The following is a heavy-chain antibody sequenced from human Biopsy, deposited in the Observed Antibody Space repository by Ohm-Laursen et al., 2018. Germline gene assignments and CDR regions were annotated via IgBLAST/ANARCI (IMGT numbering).Heavy chain of an antibody. V-gene: IGHV4-59*01. CDR2: ISYTGGI. D-gene: IGHD2-2*01. CDR3: ARMPHFDY. Sequence: GTPSLTCTVSGGPISGYHWSWIRKSPGKGLEWLAYISYTGGITSNPSLNGRATMSLDTSKNQFSLRLIYVTAADTAVYYCARMPHFDYWGQGILVTVSS. CDR1: GGPISGYH. J-gene: IGHJ4*02.